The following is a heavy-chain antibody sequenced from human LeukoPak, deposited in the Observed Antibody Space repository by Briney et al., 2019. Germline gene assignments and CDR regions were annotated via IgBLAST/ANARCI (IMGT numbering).Heavy chain of an antibody. V-gene: IGHV4-31*03. CDR1: GGSISSGGYY. J-gene: IGHJ4*02. CDR3: ARTKRWLQLGFDY. D-gene: IGHD5-24*01. CDR2: IYYSGST. Sequence: SETLSLTRTVSGGSISSGGYYWNWIRQHPGKGLEWIGYIYYSGSTYYNPSLKSRVTISVDTSKNQFSLKLSSVTAADTAVYYCARTKRWLQLGFDYWGQGTLVTVSS.